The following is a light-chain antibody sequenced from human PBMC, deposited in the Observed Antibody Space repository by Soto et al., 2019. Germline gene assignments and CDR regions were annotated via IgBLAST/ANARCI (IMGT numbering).Light chain of an antibody. V-gene: IGKV1-39*01. CDR2: DAS. CDR1: QSIGRW. J-gene: IGKJ1*01. CDR3: QQSYSTPQ. Sequence: DIQMTQSPSTLSASVGGRVTITCRASQSIGRWLAWYQQKPGKAPNLLIYDASSLESGVPSRFSGSGSGTDFTLTISSLQPEDFATYYCQQSYSTPQFGQGTKVDIK.